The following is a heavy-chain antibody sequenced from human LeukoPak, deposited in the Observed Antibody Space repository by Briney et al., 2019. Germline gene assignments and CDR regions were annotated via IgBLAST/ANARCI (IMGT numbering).Heavy chain of an antibody. CDR3: AKELDTMFFDY. J-gene: IGHJ4*02. CDR2: ISSSSSNM. V-gene: IGHV3-48*04. Sequence: GGSLRLSCAASGFTFSSYSMNWVRQAPGKGLEWVSYISSSSSNMYYADSVKGRFTISRDSGRKSVYLQMNSLTTDDTAFYFCAKELDTMFFDYWGQGALVTVSS. D-gene: IGHD3-10*02. CDR1: GFTFSSYS.